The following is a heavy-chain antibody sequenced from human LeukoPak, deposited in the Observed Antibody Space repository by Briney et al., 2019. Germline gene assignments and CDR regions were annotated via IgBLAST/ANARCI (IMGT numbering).Heavy chain of an antibody. J-gene: IGHJ4*02. V-gene: IGHV4-59*01. CDR2: IYHSGGT. D-gene: IGHD6-19*01. CDR1: GGSIRGYY. CDR3: ARVTPVAGTFGHYYFDY. Sequence: SETLSLTCTVSGGSIRGYYWSWIRQPPGKGLEWIGYIYHSGGTNYNASLKSRVTISVDSSKNRFSLQLSSVTAADTAVYYCARVTPVAGTFGHYYFDYWGQGSLVTVSS.